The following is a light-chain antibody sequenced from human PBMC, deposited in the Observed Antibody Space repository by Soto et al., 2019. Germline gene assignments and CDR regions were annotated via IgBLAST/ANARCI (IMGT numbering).Light chain of an antibody. CDR3: QQLNSYPLT. CDR2: AAS. V-gene: IGKV1-9*01. CDR1: QDISDY. Sequence: DIQMTQSPSFLSASVGDRVTITCRASQDISDYLAWYQQRPGKAPKLLIYAASTLQSGVPSRFSGSGSGTEFTLTISSLQPEDFATYSCQQLNSYPLTFDGGTKVDI. J-gene: IGKJ4*01.